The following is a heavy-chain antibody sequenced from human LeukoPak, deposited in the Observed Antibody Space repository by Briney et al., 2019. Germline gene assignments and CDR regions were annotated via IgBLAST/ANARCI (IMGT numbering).Heavy chain of an antibody. CDR3: ARSRRYSSSWYYFDY. CDR2: ICAYNGNT. Sequence: ASVKVSCKASGYTFTRYGISWVRQAPGQGLEWMGWICAYNGNTNYAQKLQDRVTMTTDTSTSTAYMELRSLRSDDTAVHYCARSRRYSSSWYYFDYWGQGTLVTVSS. D-gene: IGHD6-13*01. CDR1: GYTFTRYG. V-gene: IGHV1-18*04. J-gene: IGHJ4*02.